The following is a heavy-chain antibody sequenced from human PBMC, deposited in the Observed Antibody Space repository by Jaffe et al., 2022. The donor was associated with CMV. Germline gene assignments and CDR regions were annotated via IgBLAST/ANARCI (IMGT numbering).Heavy chain of an antibody. CDR2: ISWNSGSI. CDR3: AKSSIAAYYYYGMDV. CDR1: GFTFDDYA. D-gene: IGHD6-6*01. Sequence: EVQLVESGGGLVQPGRSLRLSCAASGFTFDDYAMHWVRQAPGKGLEWVSGISWNSGSIGYADSVKGRFTISRDNAKNSLYLQMNSLRAEDTALYYCAKSSIAAYYYYGMDVWGQGTTVTVSS. V-gene: IGHV3-9*01. J-gene: IGHJ6*02.